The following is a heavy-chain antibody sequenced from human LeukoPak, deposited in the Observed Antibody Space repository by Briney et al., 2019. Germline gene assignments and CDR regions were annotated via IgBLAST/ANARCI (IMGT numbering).Heavy chain of an antibody. CDR3: ARGFRVITVAGFDY. CDR2: IKQDGGQI. Sequence: GGSLRLSCAASGFTFSSYWMSWVRQAPGKGLEWVANIKQDGGQIYYLESVKGRFTISRDNAKNTLYLQMDSLRAEDTAVYYCARGFRVITVAGFDYWGQGTLVTVSS. J-gene: IGHJ4*02. CDR1: GFTFSSYW. V-gene: IGHV3-7*01. D-gene: IGHD6-19*01.